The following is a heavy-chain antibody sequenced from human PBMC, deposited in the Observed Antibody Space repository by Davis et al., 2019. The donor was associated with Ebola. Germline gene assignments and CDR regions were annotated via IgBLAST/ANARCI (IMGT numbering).Heavy chain of an antibody. CDR2: ISSRSSYN. D-gene: IGHD6-6*01. V-gene: IGHV3-21*04. CDR3: ARDPGSSSFDY. Sequence: PGGSLRLSCAASEFTFSTYTMNWLRQAPGKGLEWISSISSRSSYNYYADSVKGRFTISRDNAKNSLYLQMNSLRAEDTAVYYCARDPGSSSFDYWGQGSLVTVSS. CDR1: EFTFSTYT. J-gene: IGHJ4*02.